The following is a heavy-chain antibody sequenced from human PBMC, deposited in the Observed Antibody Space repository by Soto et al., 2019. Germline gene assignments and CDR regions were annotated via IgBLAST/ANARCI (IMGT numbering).Heavy chain of an antibody. CDR1: GGSFSGYY. V-gene: IGHV4-34*01. J-gene: IGHJ6*02. CDR3: ARGHILRLYGMDV. D-gene: IGHD3-3*01. Sequence: SETLSLTCAVYGGSFSGYYWSWIRQPPGKGLEWIGEINHSGSTNYNPSLKSRVTISVDTSKNQFSLKLSSVTAADTAVYYCARGHILRLYGMDVWGQGTTVTVSS. CDR2: INHSGST.